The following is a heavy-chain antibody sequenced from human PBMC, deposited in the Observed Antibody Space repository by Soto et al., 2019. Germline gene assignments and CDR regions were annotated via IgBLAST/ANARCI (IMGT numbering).Heavy chain of an antibody. CDR3: SPKGGGDRILDY. V-gene: IGHV2-5*02. CDR2: IYWDDYK. D-gene: IGHD3-16*01. Sequence: QITLKESGPTLVKPTQTLTLTCTFSGFSLSTSGVGVGWIRQPPGKALEWLALIYWDDYKHYSPSLNSRLPNTQDTPQNPVVPKKPHLERGGPTQYSCSPKGGGDRILDYWGQGTLVTVSS. CDR1: GFSLSTSGVG. J-gene: IGHJ4*02.